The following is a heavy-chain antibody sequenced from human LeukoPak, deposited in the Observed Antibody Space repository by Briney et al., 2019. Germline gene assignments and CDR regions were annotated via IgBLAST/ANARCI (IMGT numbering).Heavy chain of an antibody. CDR2: IHYSGST. J-gene: IGHJ3*02. D-gene: IGHD3-22*01. V-gene: IGHV4-59*08. CDR1: GDSTSSYY. CDR3: ARHGPETYYYDSSGYHAFDI. Sequence: SETLSLTCTVSGDSTSSYYWSWIRQPPGKGLEWIGYIHYSGSTNYSPSLKGRVTISVDTSRNQFSLKLSSVTAADTAVYYCARHGPETYYYDSSGYHAFDIWGQGTMVTVSS.